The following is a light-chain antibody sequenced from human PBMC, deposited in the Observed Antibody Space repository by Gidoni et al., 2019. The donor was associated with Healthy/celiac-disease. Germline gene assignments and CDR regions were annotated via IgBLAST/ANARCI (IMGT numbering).Light chain of an antibody. CDR1: QSISSY. CDR2: AAS. Sequence: DIQMTQSPSSLSASVGDRVTTTCRASQSISSYLNWYQQKPGKAPKLLIYAASSLQSGVPSRFSGSGSRTDFTLTISSLQPEDFATYCCQKSYSTWTTFXQXTKLEIK. CDR3: QKSYSTWTT. J-gene: IGKJ2*01. V-gene: IGKV1-39*01.